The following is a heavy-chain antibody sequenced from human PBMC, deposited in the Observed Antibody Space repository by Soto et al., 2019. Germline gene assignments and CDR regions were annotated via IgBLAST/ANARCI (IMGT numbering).Heavy chain of an antibody. J-gene: IGHJ4*02. Sequence: EVQLVESGGGLVKPGGSLRLSCAASGFSFRSYYMNWVRQAPGRGLQWVSSISPSSSFINYADSLKGRFTISRDNAKNAVYLQMNSLRSDDTAVYYCARVGTDYGSGSPYYSDSWGQGTLFTVSS. V-gene: IGHV3-21*06. CDR2: ISPSSSFI. CDR1: GFSFRSYY. D-gene: IGHD3-10*01. CDR3: ARVGTDYGSGSPYYSDS.